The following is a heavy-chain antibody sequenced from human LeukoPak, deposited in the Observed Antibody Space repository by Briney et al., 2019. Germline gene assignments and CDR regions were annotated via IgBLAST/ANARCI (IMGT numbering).Heavy chain of an antibody. CDR1: GGSISNCY. J-gene: IGHJ3*02. V-gene: IGHV4-59*01. CDR3: ARGLGVRYFDWLPADAFDI. D-gene: IGHD3-9*01. Sequence: ASETLSLTCTVSGGSISNCYWSWIRQPPGKGLEWIGYIYYSGSTNYNPSLKSRVTISVDTSKNQFSLKLSSVTAADTAVYYCARGLGVRYFDWLPADAFDIWGQGTMVTVSS. CDR2: IYYSGST.